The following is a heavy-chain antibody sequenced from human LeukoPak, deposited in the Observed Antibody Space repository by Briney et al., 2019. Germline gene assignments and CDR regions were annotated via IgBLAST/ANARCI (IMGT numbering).Heavy chain of an antibody. D-gene: IGHD5-18*01. CDR1: GFTFSSYW. J-gene: IGHJ4*02. Sequence: PGGSLRLSCAASGFTFSSYWMHWVRQAPGKGLVWVSRINSDGSSTTYADSVKGRFTTSRDNAKNTLYLQMSSLRAEDTAVYYCARSPYSYGSDFDYWGQGTLVTVSS. CDR2: INSDGSST. V-gene: IGHV3-74*01. CDR3: ARSPYSYGSDFDY.